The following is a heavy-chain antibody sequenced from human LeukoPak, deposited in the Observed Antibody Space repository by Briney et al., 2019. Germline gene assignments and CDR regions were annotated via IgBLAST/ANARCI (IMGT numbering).Heavy chain of an antibody. CDR2: ISYDGGNK. CDR1: GFTFSSYA. J-gene: IGHJ4*02. D-gene: IGHD5-24*01. V-gene: IGHV3-30*04. CDR3: AREIWLQEPRPYFDY. Sequence: PGGSLRLSCAASGFTFSSYAMHWVRQAPGKGLEWVAVISYDGGNKYYADSVKGRFTISRDNSKNSLYLQMNSLRAEDTAVYYCAREIWLQEPRPYFDYWGQGTLVTVSS.